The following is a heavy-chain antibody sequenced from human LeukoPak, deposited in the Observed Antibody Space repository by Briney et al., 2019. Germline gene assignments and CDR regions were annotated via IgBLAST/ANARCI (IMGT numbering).Heavy chain of an antibody. Sequence: SETLSLTCTVSGGSISSSSYYWGWIRQPPGKGLEWIGSIYYSGSTYYNPSLKSRVTISVDTSKNQFSLKLSSVTAADTAVYYCARLGAATVTTWFDPWGQGTLVTVSS. D-gene: IGHD4-11*01. J-gene: IGHJ5*02. CDR2: IYYSGST. V-gene: IGHV4-39*01. CDR1: GGSISSSSYY. CDR3: ARLGAATVTTWFDP.